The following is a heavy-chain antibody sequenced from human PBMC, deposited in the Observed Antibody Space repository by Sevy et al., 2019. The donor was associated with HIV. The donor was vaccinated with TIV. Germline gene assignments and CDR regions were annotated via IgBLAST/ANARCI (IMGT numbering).Heavy chain of an antibody. CDR2: ISDGGGST. Sequence: GGSLRLSCAASGFSFSRYAMKWVRQAPGKGLEWVSSISDGGGSTYYADSVKGRFTISGDNSKNTLYLQMNGLRAEDTAVYYCASLPTPYGGYPYYFDYWGQGTLVTVSS. CDR3: ASLPTPYGGYPYYFDY. D-gene: IGHD5-12*01. CDR1: GFSFSRYA. V-gene: IGHV3-23*01. J-gene: IGHJ4*02.